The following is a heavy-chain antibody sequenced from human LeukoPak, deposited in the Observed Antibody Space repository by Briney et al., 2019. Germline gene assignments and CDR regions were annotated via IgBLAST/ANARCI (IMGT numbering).Heavy chain of an antibody. CDR1: GFTFSSYG. J-gene: IGHJ4*02. CDR3: AKDGFDY. Sequence: PGRFLRLSCAASGFTFSSYGMHWVRQAPGKGLEWVAVISYDGSNKYYADSVKGRFTISRDNSKNTLYLQMNSLRAEDTAVYYCAKDGFDYWGQGTLVTVSS. CDR2: ISYDGSNK. V-gene: IGHV3-30*18.